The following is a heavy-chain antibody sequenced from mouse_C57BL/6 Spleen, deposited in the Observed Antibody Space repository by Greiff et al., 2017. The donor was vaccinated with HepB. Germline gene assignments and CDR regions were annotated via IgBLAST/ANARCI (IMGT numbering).Heavy chain of an antibody. CDR3: VTGTLAY. D-gene: IGHD4-1*01. V-gene: IGHV1-26*01. CDR1: GYTFTDYY. CDR2: INPNNGGT. Sequence: EVQLQQSGPELVKPGASVKISCKASGYTFTDYYMNWVKQSHGKSLEWIGDINPNNGGTSYNQKFKGKATLTVDKSSSTAYMELRSLTSEDSAVYYCVTGTLAYWGQGTLVTVSA. J-gene: IGHJ3*01.